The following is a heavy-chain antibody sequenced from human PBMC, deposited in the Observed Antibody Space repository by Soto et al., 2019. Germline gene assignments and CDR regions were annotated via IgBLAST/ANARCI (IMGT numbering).Heavy chain of an antibody. Sequence: SETLSLTCAVSGGSISSGGYSWSWIRQPPGKGLEWIGYIYHSGSTYYNPSLKSRVTISVDRSKNQFSLKLSSVTAADTAVYYCAREVEANWSDPWGQGTLVTVSS. CDR3: AREVEANWSDP. CDR1: GGSISSGGYS. V-gene: IGHV4-30-2*01. CDR2: IYHSGST. J-gene: IGHJ5*02. D-gene: IGHD2-15*01.